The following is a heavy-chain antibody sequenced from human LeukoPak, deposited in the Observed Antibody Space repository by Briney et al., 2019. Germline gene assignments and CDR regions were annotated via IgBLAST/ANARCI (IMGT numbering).Heavy chain of an antibody. V-gene: IGHV1-69*02. CDR1: GGTFSSYT. D-gene: IGHD4-23*01. Sequence: SVKVSCKASGGTFSSYTISWVRQAPGQGLEWMGRIIPILGIANYAQKFQGRVSITADKSTSTAYMELSSLRSEDAAVYYCARGLVVTSAFDYWGQGTLVTVSS. J-gene: IGHJ4*02. CDR3: ARGLVVTSAFDY. CDR2: IIPILGIA.